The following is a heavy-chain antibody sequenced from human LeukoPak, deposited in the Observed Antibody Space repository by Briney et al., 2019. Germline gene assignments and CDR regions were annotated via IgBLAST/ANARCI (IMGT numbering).Heavy chain of an antibody. CDR1: GYSISSGDY. Sequence: SETLSLTCSVSGYSISSGDYWGWIRQPPGKGLEWIGSIYHSGSTYYNSSLNSRVTISTDTSKNHFSLRLSSVTAADTAVYYCARASMRRRDGYNRHYEIDYWGQGTLVTVSS. D-gene: IGHD5-24*01. CDR2: IYHSGST. J-gene: IGHJ4*02. V-gene: IGHV4-38-2*02. CDR3: ARASMRRRDGYNRHYEIDY.